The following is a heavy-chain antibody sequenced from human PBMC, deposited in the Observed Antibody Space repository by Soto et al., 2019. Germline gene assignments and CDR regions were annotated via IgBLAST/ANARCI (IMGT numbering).Heavy chain of an antibody. V-gene: IGHV1-46*01. CDR3: APSPVPKFGITIEGHNRFAP. D-gene: IGHD1-26*01. Sequence: ASVKVSCKAPRDTFTSYYINWVRQAPGQGLEWMGVINPHGGSTAYAQKFKGRVTLTRDTSAGTVYMEVSSLTSEDTAMYYCAPSPVPKFGITIEGHNRFAPWGKGSRATV. CDR2: INPHGGST. J-gene: IGHJ5*02. CDR1: RDTFTSYY.